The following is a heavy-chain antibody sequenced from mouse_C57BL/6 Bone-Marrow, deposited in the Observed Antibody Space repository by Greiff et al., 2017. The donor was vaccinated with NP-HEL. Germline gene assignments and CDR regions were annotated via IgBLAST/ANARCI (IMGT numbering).Heavy chain of an antibody. CDR3: TTLLLLQQSWYIDV. CDR2: IDPESGDT. Sequence: VQLQQSGAELVRPGASVKLSCTASGFNIKDDYMHWVKQRPEQGLEWIGWIDPESGDTEYASKFQGKATITADTSSNTAYLQLSSLTSEDTAVYYCTTLLLLQQSWYIDVWGTGTTVTVSS. J-gene: IGHJ1*03. V-gene: IGHV14-4*01. D-gene: IGHD1-1*01. CDR1: GFNIKDDY.